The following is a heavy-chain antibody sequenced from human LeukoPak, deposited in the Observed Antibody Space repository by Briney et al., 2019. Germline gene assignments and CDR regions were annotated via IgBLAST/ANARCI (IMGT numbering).Heavy chain of an antibody. Sequence: SETLSLTCTVSGGSIRSYYWSWIRQPPGKGLEWIGYIYYTGSTNYNPSLKSRVTISVDTSKNQFSLKLSSVTAADTAVYYCAREGSSSELDYWGQGTLVTVSS. D-gene: IGHD6-6*01. J-gene: IGHJ4*02. V-gene: IGHV4-59*01. CDR2: IYYTGST. CDR3: AREGSSSELDY. CDR1: GGSIRSYY.